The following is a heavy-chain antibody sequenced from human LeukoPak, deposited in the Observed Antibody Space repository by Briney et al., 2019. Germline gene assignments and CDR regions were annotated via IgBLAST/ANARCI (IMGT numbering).Heavy chain of an antibody. CDR3: ARLKGTVVSRVDY. Sequence: GGSLRLSCAASGFTVSSNYMIWVRQAPGKGLEWVAVIYSGGYTYYADSVKGRFTISRDDSKNTLYLQMNSLRAEDTAVYYCARLKGTVVSRVDYWGQGTLVTVAS. CDR2: IYSGGYT. CDR1: GFTVSSNY. J-gene: IGHJ4*02. V-gene: IGHV3-53*01. D-gene: IGHD4-23*01.